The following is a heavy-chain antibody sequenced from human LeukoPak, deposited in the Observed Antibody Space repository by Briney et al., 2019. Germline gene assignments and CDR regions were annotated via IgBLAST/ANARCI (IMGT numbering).Heavy chain of an antibody. J-gene: IGHJ5*02. V-gene: IGHV4-59*10. Sequence: PSETLSLTCAVYGGSFSGYYWSWIRQPAGKGLEWIGRIYTSGSTNYNPSLKSRVTMSVDTSKNQFSLKLSSVTAADTAVYYCARGLGYSYGYDWFDPWGQGTLVTVSS. CDR1: GGSFSGYY. CDR3: ARGLGYSYGYDWFDP. CDR2: IYTSGST. D-gene: IGHD5-18*01.